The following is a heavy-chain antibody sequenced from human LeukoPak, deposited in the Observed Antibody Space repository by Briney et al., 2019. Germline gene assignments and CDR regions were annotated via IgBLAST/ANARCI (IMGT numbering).Heavy chain of an antibody. CDR2: ISSSSSTI. D-gene: IGHD1-14*01. CDR1: GFTFSSYS. J-gene: IGHJ5*02. Sequence: GGSLRLSCAASGFTFSSYSMNWVRQAPGKGLEWVSYISSSSSTIYYADSVKGRFTISRDNAKNSLYLQMNSLRAEDTAVYYCAIVPVRTFRNWFDPWGQGTLVTVSS. V-gene: IGHV3-48*01. CDR3: AIVPVRTFRNWFDP.